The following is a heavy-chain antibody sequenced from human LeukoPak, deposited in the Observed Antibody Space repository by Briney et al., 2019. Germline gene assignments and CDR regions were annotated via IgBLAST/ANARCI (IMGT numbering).Heavy chain of an antibody. V-gene: IGHV3-23*01. J-gene: IGHJ4*02. CDR3: AKATVFGVVDYFDY. Sequence: GGSLRLSCAASGFTFSSSAMSWVRQAPGKGLEWVSTISGSGDRTYYADSVKGRFTISRDNSKSTLFLHMNSLRAEDTAVYYCAKATVFGVVDYFDYWGQGTLVTVSS. CDR1: GFTFSSSA. D-gene: IGHD3-3*01. CDR2: ISGSGDRT.